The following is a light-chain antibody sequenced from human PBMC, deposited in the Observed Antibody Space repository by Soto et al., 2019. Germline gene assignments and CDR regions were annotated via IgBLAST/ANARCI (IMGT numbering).Light chain of an antibody. CDR3: SSFTRSNSYV. CDR2: DVS. CDR1: SSDVGAYNY. J-gene: IGLJ1*01. Sequence: QSALTQPASVSGSPGQSITISCTGTSSDVGAYNYVSWYQQHPGKVPKLMIYDVSDRPSGVSNRFSGSNSGNTASLTISGLQDEDEADYYCSSFTRSNSYVFGTGTKVTVL. V-gene: IGLV2-14*03.